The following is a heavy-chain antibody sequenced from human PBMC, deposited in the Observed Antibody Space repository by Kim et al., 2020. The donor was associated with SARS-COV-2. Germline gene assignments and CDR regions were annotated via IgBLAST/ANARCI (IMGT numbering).Heavy chain of an antibody. J-gene: IGHJ6*02. V-gene: IGHV1-8*01. CDR1: GYTFTSYD. Sequence: ASVKVSCKASGYTFTSYDINWVRQATGQGLEWMGWMNPNSGNTGYAQKFQGRVTMTRNTSISTAYMELSSLRSEDTAVYYCARGFVEMADSGMDVWGQGTTVTVSS. CDR2: MNPNSGNT. CDR3: ARGFVEMADSGMDV.